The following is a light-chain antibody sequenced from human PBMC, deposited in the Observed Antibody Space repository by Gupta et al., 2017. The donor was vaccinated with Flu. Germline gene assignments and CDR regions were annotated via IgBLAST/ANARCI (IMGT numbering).Light chain of an antibody. V-gene: IGKV3-20*01. Sequence: EIVLTQSTVTLSLSPGDRATLSCRASQSVSSSYLDWYQQKPGQAPMLLIYGAFYRANGLPDRFSGSGYGTEFTLTISRREPEDFAVYYCQQDGRSPWTFGQGTKVEIK. CDR2: GAF. J-gene: IGKJ1*01. CDR3: QQDGRSPWT. CDR1: QSVSSSY.